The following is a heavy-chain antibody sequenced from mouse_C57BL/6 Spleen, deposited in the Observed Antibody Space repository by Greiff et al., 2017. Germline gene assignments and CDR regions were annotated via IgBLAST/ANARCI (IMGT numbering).Heavy chain of an antibody. Sequence: VQLQQPGAELVMPGASVKLSCKASGYTFTSYWMHWVKQRPGQGLEWIGEIDPSDSYTNYNQKFKGKSTLTVDKSSSTAYMQLSSLTSEDSAVYYCARGNYGYAMDYWSQGTSVTVSS. D-gene: IGHD2-1*01. J-gene: IGHJ4*01. V-gene: IGHV1-69*01. CDR2: IDPSDSYT. CDR3: ARGNYGYAMDY. CDR1: GYTFTSYW.